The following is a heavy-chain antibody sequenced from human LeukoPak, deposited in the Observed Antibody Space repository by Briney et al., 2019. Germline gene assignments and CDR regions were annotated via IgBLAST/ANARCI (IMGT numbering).Heavy chain of an antibody. D-gene: IGHD2/OR15-2a*01. CDR1: GGSISSSSYY. J-gene: IGHJ4*02. Sequence: PSETLSLTCTVSGGSISSSSYYWGWIRQPPGKGLEWIGSIYYSGSTYYNPSLKSRVTISVDTSKNQFSLKLSSVTAADTAVYYCARCRFGPLSYFDYWGQGTLVTVSS. CDR2: IYYSGST. CDR3: ARCRFGPLSYFDY. V-gene: IGHV4-39*01.